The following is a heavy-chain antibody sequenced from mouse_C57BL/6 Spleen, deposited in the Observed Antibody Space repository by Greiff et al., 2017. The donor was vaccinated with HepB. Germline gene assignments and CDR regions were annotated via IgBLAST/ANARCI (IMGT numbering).Heavy chain of an antibody. Sequence: VKLMESGPELVKPGASVKISCKASGYAFSSSWMNWVKQRPGKGLEWIGRIYPGDGDTNYNGKFKGKATLTADKSSSTAYMQLSSLTSEDSAVYFCACITTNYWGQGTTLTVSS. D-gene: IGHD1-1*01. CDR1: GYAFSSSW. CDR2: IYPGDGDT. V-gene: IGHV1-82*01. J-gene: IGHJ2*01. CDR3: ACITTNY.